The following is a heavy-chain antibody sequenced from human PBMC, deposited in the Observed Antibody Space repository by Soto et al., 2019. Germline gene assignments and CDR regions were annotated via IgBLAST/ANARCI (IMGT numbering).Heavy chain of an antibody. V-gene: IGHV1-18*01. CDR1: GYTFTSYG. Sequence: ASVKVSCKASGYTFTSYGISWVRQAPGQGLEWMGWISAYNGNTNYAQKLQGRVTMTTDTSTSTAYMELRSLRSDDTAVYYCAREQRGYFESTWFDPWGQGTLVTVSS. CDR2: ISAYNGNT. J-gene: IGHJ5*02. D-gene: IGHD5-12*01. CDR3: AREQRGYFESTWFDP.